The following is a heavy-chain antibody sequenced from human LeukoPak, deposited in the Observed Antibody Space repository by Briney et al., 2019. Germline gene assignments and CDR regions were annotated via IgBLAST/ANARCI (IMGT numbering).Heavy chain of an antibody. V-gene: IGHV1-69*13. CDR2: IIPIFGTA. Sequence: ASVKVSCKASGGTFSSYAISWVRQAPGQGLEWMGGIIPIFGTANYAQKFQGRVTITADESTSTAYMELSSLRSEDTAVYYCARDDSSGYTNWFDPWGQGTLVTVSS. D-gene: IGHD3-22*01. CDR3: ARDDSSGYTNWFDP. CDR1: GGTFSSYA. J-gene: IGHJ5*02.